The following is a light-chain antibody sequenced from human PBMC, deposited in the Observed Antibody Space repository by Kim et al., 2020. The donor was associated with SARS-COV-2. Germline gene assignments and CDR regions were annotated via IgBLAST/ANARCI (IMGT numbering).Light chain of an antibody. CDR2: DTS. V-gene: IGKV3-15*01. J-gene: IGKJ4*01. Sequence: EIVMTQPAATLSVSPGERATLSCRASQSITSDLAWYQHKPGQAPRLLMYDTSTRATGIPARFSGSGSGTEFTLTISSLQSEDFAVYYCQQYNRWPLTFGGGTKLEI. CDR3: QQYNRWPLT. CDR1: QSITSD.